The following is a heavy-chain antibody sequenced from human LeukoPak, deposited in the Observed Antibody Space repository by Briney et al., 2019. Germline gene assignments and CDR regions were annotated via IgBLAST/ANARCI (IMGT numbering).Heavy chain of an antibody. J-gene: IGHJ4*02. V-gene: IGHV4-59*01. CDR1: GGSISSYY. CDR2: IYYSGST. D-gene: IGHD1-26*01. Sequence: SETLSLTCTVSGGSISSYYWSWIRQPPGKGLEWIGYIYYSGSTNYNPSLKSRVTISVDTSKNQFSLKLSSVTAADTAVYYCARGDVIVGATSDYWGQGTLVTVSS. CDR3: ARGDVIVGATSDY.